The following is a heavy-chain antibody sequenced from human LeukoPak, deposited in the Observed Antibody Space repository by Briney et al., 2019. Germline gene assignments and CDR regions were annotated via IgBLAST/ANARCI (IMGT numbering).Heavy chain of an antibody. CDR2: IYSGGST. Sequence: AGGSLRLSCAASGFTVSNNYMSWVRQAPGKGLEWVSVIYSGGSTYYADSVKGRFTISRDNSKNTLYLQMNSLRAEDTAVYYCARDLRGNSGSGVDYWGQAILVTVSS. D-gene: IGHD3-10*01. V-gene: IGHV3-66*01. J-gene: IGHJ4*02. CDR3: ARDLRGNSGSGVDY. CDR1: GFTVSNNY.